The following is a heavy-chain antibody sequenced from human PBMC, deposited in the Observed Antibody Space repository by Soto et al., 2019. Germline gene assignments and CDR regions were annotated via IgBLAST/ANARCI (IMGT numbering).Heavy chain of an antibody. CDR2: ISYDGSNK. Sequence: PGGSLRLSCAASGFTFSSYGMHWVRQAPGKGLEWVAVISYDGSNKYYADSVKGRFTISRDNSKNTLYLQMNSLRAEDTAVYSCAKDGGGEPRQCYFDCWGQATLIIVSS. J-gene: IGHJ4*02. V-gene: IGHV3-30*18. CDR1: GFTFSSYG. CDR3: AKDGGGEPRQCYFDC. D-gene: IGHD3-16*01.